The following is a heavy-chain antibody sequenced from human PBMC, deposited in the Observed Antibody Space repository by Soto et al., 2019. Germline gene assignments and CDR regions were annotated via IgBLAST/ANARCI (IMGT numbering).Heavy chain of an antibody. V-gene: IGHV3-21*06. J-gene: IGHJ4*02. CDR3: ARESEDLTSNFDY. CDR1: GFAFTRYS. Sequence: PGGSLRLSCAAAGFAFTRYSLNWVRQAPGKGLEWVSSISSTTNYIYYGDSMKGRFTISRDNAKNSLYLEMNSLRAEDTAVYYCARESEDLTSNFDYWGQGTLVTVSS. CDR2: ISSTTNYI.